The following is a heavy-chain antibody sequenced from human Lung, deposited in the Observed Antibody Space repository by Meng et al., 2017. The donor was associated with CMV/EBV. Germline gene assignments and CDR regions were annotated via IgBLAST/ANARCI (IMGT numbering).Heavy chain of an antibody. CDR1: GGSIRGSTHY. J-gene: IGHJ5*02. CDR3: ARYYDSGGFDP. CDR2: MYYSWRT. D-gene: IGHD4-17*01. Sequence: QLQVQESGPGPVKPSESMSSTCTVSGGSIRGSTHYWGWIRQPPGKGLEWIGSMYYSWRTYYNPSLKSRVTISVDTSKNQFSLKLSSVTAADTAIYYCARYYDSGGFDPWGQGTLVTVSS. V-gene: IGHV4-39*07.